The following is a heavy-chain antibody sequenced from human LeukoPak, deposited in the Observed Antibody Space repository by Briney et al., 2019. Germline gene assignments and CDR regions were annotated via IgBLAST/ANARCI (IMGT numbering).Heavy chain of an antibody. CDR2: ISGSGSST. CDR3: AKSAYSGYAPVGY. Sequence: RAGGSLRLSCAASGFTFSSYAMRWVRQAPGKGLEWVSAISGSGSSTYYAASVKGRFTISRDNSKNTLYLQMNSLRAEDTAVYYCAKSAYSGYAPVGYWGQGTLVTVSS. CDR1: GFTFSSYA. D-gene: IGHD5-12*01. V-gene: IGHV3-23*01. J-gene: IGHJ4*02.